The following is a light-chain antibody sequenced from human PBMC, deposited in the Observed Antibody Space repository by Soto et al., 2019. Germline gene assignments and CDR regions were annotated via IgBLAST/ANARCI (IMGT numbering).Light chain of an antibody. V-gene: IGLV1-44*01. CDR3: AAWDDGLNGWV. CDR1: SSNIGSNS. J-gene: IGLJ3*02. CDR2: VSN. Sequence: QSVLTQPPSASQTPGQRVTISCSGSSSNIGSNSVNWYQQFPGTAPKLLIFVSNQRPSGVPDRFSGSKSGTSASLAISGLQSEDEADYYCAAWDDGLNGWVFGGGTQLTVL.